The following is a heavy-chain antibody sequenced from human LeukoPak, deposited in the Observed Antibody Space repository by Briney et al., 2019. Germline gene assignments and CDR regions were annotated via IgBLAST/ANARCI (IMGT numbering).Heavy chain of an antibody. D-gene: IGHD5-24*01. Sequence: GGSLRLSCAASGFTVSSNYMSWVRQAPGKGLEWVSVIYSGGSTYYADSVKGRFTISRDNSKSTLYLQMNSLRAEDTAVYYCARVEMATILGNYYYYMDVWGKGTTVTVSS. CDR3: ARVEMATILGNYYYYMDV. CDR1: GFTVSSNY. J-gene: IGHJ6*03. V-gene: IGHV3-53*01. CDR2: IYSGGST.